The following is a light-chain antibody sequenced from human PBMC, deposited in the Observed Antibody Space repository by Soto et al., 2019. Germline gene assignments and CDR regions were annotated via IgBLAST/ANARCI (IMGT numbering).Light chain of an antibody. J-gene: IGKJ4*01. CDR3: QQYNSYFVS. V-gene: IGKV1-5*03. Sequence: DVQMTQSPSTLSASIGDRVYITCRASQSINSWLAWYQHKPGKAPKLLIYKASTLDSGVPLRFSGSGSGTEFTLTISSLQADDIATYYCQQYNSYFVSFGGGTKVEIK. CDR1: QSINSW. CDR2: KAS.